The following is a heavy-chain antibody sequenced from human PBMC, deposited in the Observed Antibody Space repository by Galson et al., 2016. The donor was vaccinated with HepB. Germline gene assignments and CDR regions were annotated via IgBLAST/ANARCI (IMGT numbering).Heavy chain of an antibody. Sequence: SLRLSCAASGFTFSSYGMHWVRQAPGKGLEWVAIIWYDGSDKYYADSVKGRFTISRDNSKNTLYLQMNSLRAEDTAAYYCARDPQYQLTNYYYYGMDVWGQGTTVTV. D-gene: IGHD2-2*01. V-gene: IGHV3-33*01. J-gene: IGHJ6*02. CDR1: GFTFSSYG. CDR3: ARDPQYQLTNYYYYGMDV. CDR2: IWYDGSDK.